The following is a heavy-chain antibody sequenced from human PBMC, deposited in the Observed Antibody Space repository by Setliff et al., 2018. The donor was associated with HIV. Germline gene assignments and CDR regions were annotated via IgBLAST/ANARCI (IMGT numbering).Heavy chain of an antibody. CDR1: GVSISSGSYY. D-gene: IGHD5-18*01. CDR2: IYTSGST. J-gene: IGHJ4*02. CDR3: ARPAPRGYSYGHYYFDY. V-gene: IGHV4-61*09. Sequence: PSETLSLTCTVSGVSISSGSYYWSWIRQPAGKGLEWIGHIYTSGSTDYNPSLKSRVTISVDTSKNQFSLKLSSVTAADTAVHYCARPAPRGYSYGHYYFDYWGQGTLVTVSS.